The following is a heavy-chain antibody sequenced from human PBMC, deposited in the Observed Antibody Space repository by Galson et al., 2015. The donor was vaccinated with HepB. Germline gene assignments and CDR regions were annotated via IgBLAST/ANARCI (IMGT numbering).Heavy chain of an antibody. J-gene: IGHJ4*02. Sequence: SLRLSCAASGFTFSSYGMHWVRQAPGKGLEWVAVIWYDGSNKYYADSVKGRFTISRDNSKNTLYLQMNSLRAEDTAVYYCARGTLEWLMPLDYWGQGTLVTVSS. CDR3: ARGTLEWLMPLDY. D-gene: IGHD3-3*01. CDR1: GFTFSSYG. V-gene: IGHV3-33*01. CDR2: IWYDGSNK.